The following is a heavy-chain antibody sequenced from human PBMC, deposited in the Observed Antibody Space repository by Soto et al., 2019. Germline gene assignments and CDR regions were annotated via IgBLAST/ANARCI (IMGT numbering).Heavy chain of an antibody. Sequence: QVHLVESGGGEVQPGRSLRLSCAASGFTFNNYGMHWVRQAPGKGLEWVAVISDDGTNKYYADSVKGRFTISRDNSESAVYLQMNSLRPDDTAFYYCARAYYYGSGTSYTLYYWVQGTLVSVSS. J-gene: IGHJ4*01. CDR3: ARAYYYGSGTSYTLYY. CDR1: GFTFNNYG. D-gene: IGHD3-10*01. V-gene: IGHV3-30*03. CDR2: ISDDGTNK.